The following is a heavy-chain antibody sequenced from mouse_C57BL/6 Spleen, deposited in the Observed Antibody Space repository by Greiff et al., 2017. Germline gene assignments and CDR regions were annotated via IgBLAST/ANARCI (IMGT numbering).Heavy chain of an antibody. J-gene: IGHJ3*01. D-gene: IGHD3-2*02. V-gene: IGHV5-9-1*02. CDR3: TRDRAAQVLFAY. Sequence: EVHLVESGEGLVKPGGSLKLSCAASGFTFSSYAMSWVRQTPEKRLEWVAYISSGGDYIYYADTVKGRFTISRDNARNTLYLQMSSLKSEDTAMYYCTRDRAAQVLFAYWGQGTLVTVSA. CDR1: GFTFSSYA. CDR2: ISSGGDYI.